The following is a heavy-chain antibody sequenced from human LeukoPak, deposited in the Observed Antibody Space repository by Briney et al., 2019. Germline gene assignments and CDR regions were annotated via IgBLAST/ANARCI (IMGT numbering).Heavy chain of an antibody. D-gene: IGHD5-12*01. CDR3: ARVLRGVATISDY. V-gene: IGHV4-61*01. J-gene: IGHJ4*02. CDR1: GGSFSSGSYY. Sequence: PSETLSLTCTVSGGSFSSGSYYWSWIPQPPGKGLEWIGYIYYSGSTNYNPSLKSRVTIPVDTSKNQFSLKLSSVTAADTAVYYCARVLRGVATISDYWGQGTLVTVSS. CDR2: IYYSGST.